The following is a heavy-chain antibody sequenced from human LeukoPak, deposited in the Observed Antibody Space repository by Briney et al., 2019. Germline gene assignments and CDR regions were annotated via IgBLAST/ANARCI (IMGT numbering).Heavy chain of an antibody. D-gene: IGHD6-13*01. J-gene: IGHJ6*03. Sequence: GGSLRLSCAASGLTFSSFAMSWVRQAPGKGLEWVSAISARGDNSSYADSVKGRFTISRDNSKNTVCLKTNSLRAEDTAVYYCAKGHYSRLFYYMDAWGKGTTVTVSS. V-gene: IGHV3-23*01. CDR2: ISARGDNS. CDR1: GLTFSSFA. CDR3: AKGHYSRLFYYMDA.